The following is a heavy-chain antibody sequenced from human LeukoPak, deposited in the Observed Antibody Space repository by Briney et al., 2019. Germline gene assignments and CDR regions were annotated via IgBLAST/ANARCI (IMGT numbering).Heavy chain of an antibody. V-gene: IGHV3-30*02. CDR3: AKDRSYYDFWSGNFDY. J-gene: IGHJ4*02. Sequence: PGGSLRLSCAASGFTFSSYGMHWVRQAPGKGLEGVAFIRYDGSNKYYADSVKGRFTISRDNSKNTLYLQMNSLRAEDTAVYYCAKDRSYYDFWSGNFDYWGQGTLVTVSS. CDR1: GFTFSSYG. D-gene: IGHD3-3*01. CDR2: IRYDGSNK.